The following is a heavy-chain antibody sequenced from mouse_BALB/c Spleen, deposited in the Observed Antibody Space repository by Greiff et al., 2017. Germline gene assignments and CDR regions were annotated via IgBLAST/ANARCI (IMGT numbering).Heavy chain of an antibody. CDR3: TRRGPLPAWFAY. CDR2: INPSNGGT. J-gene: IGHJ3*01. CDR1: GYTFTSYY. Sequence: QVQPQQPGAELVKPGASVKLSCKASGYTFTSYYMYWVKQRPGQGLEWIGGINPSNGGTNFNEKFKSKATLTVDKSSSTAYMQLSSLTSEDSAVYYCTRRGPLPAWFAYWGQGTLVTVSA. V-gene: IGHV1S81*02.